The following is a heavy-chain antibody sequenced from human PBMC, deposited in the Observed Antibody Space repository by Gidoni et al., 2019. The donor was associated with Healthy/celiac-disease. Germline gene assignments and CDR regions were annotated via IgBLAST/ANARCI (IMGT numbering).Heavy chain of an antibody. D-gene: IGHD2-2*02. CDR3: ARAGGCSSTSCDIIAGWFDP. J-gene: IGHJ5*02. V-gene: IGHV3-30-3*01. CDR2: ISYDGSNK. Sequence: QVQLVESGGGVVRPGRALRLPCEAPGFTFSSYAMHRVRQAPGKGLEWVEGISYDGSNKYDADSVKGRFTISRDNSKNTLYLQMNSLRAEDTAVYYCARAGGCSSTSCDIIAGWFDPWGQGTLVTVSS. CDR1: GFTFSSYA.